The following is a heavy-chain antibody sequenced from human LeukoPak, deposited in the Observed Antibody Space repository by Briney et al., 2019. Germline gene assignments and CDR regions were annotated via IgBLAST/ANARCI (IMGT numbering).Heavy chain of an antibody. D-gene: IGHD2-2*01. Sequence: PGGSLRLSCVASGFTFSDYSLNWVRQAPGKGLEWISYIGSALYYADSVKGRFTISRDNAKNSLFLQMNSLRAEDTAVYYCARDHAYAFDIWGQGTLVTVSS. V-gene: IGHV3-48*01. CDR2: IGSAL. CDR3: ARDHAYAFDI. J-gene: IGHJ3*02. CDR1: GFTFSDYS.